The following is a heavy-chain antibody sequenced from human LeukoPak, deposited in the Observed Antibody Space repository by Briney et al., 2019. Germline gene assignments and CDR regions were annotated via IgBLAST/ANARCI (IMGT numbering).Heavy chain of an antibody. V-gene: IGHV4-34*01. CDR1: GGSFSGYY. Sequence: SETLSLTCAVYGGSFSGYYWSWIRQPPGKGLEWIGEINHSGSTNYNPSLKSRVTISVDTSKNQCSLKLSSVTAADTAVYYCARLIVVVPAAIRGGWFDPWGQGTLVAVSS. D-gene: IGHD2-2*02. CDR2: INHSGST. CDR3: ARLIVVVPAAIRGGWFDP. J-gene: IGHJ5*02.